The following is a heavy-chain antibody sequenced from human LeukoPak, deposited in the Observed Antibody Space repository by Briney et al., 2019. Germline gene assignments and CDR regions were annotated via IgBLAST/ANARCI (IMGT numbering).Heavy chain of an antibody. Sequence: GESLKISCKGSGYSFTSYWIGWVRQLPGKGVEWMGIIYPGDSDTRYSPSFQGQVTISADKSISTAYLQWSSLKASDTDIYYGARHGSSRYCSGGSCYSDYWGQGTLVTVSS. CDR1: GYSFTSYW. CDR3: ARHGSSRYCSGGSCYSDY. V-gene: IGHV5-51*01. D-gene: IGHD2-15*01. J-gene: IGHJ4*02. CDR2: IYPGDSDT.